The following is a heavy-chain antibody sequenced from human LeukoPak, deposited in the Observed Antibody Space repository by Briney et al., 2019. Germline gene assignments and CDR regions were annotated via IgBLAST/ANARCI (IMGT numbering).Heavy chain of an antibody. J-gene: IGHJ4*02. V-gene: IGHV1-24*01. CDR1: GFTFSNYP. CDR3: ARYYYDSSGYQGSFDY. CDR2: FDPEDGET. D-gene: IGHD3-22*01. Sequence: PGGSLRLSCAASGFTFSNYPMHWVRQAPGKGLEWMGGFDPEDGETIYAQKFQGRVTITADESTSTAYMELSSLRSEDTAVYYCARYYYDSSGYQGSFDYWGQGTLVTVSS.